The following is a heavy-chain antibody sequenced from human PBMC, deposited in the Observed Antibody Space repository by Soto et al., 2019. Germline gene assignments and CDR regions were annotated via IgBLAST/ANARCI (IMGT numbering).Heavy chain of an antibody. V-gene: IGHV4-39*01. Sequence: QLQLQESGPGLVKPSETLSLSCTVSGGSIRSSSYYWGWIRQPPGKGLEWIGSIYYSGSTYYNPSLKSRVTISVDTSKNQFSLELSSVTAADTAVYYCARRGSGFDSSGYYLDYWGQGTLVTVSS. CDR1: GGSIRSSSYY. J-gene: IGHJ4*02. CDR3: ARRGSGFDSSGYYLDY. CDR2: IYYSGST. D-gene: IGHD3-22*01.